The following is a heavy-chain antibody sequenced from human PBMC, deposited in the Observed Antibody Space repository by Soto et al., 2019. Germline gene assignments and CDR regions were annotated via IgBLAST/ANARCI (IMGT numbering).Heavy chain of an antibody. D-gene: IGHD2-2*01. CDR2: VNIDGGTT. J-gene: IGHJ3*01. Sequence: EVQLVESGGDLVQPGGSLRLSCAASGFTLSSHWMHWVRQVPGKGLVWVARVNIDGGTTSYADAVKGRFTISRDNAKNQGFLQMAGLGHEDTFTYYWGREAGFWSLTSCYRRAFGLWGQGARVPVSP. CDR3: GREAGFWSLTSCYRRAFGL. CDR1: GFTLSSHW. V-gene: IGHV3-74*01.